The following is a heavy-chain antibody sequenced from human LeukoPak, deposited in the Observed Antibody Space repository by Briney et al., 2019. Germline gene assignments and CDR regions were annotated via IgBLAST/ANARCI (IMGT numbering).Heavy chain of an antibody. CDR2: IYHSGST. J-gene: IGHJ5*02. CDR3: ARGGDTSSWYAWFDP. Sequence: SETLSPTCTVSGDSISNYYWSWIRQPPGKGLEWMGYIYHSGSTKYNPSLKSRVTISIDTSKHQFSLKLSSVTAADTAMYYCARGGDTSSWYAWFDPWGQGTLVTVSS. V-gene: IGHV4-59*01. CDR1: GDSISNYY. D-gene: IGHD6-13*01.